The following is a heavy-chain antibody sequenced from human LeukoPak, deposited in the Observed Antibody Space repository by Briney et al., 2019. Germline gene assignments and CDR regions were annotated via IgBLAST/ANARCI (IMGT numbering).Heavy chain of an antibody. V-gene: IGHV3-20*01. Sequence: GGSLRLSCAASGFTFDDHGVSWVRQAPGKGLEWVSGINWNGDSTGYADSVKGRFTISRDNAKNSLYLQMNSLRAEDTALYHCTRGNVAAATAILYLDYWGQGTLVTVSS. D-gene: IGHD6-13*01. CDR2: INWNGDST. J-gene: IGHJ4*02. CDR1: GFTFDDHG. CDR3: TRGNVAAATAILYLDY.